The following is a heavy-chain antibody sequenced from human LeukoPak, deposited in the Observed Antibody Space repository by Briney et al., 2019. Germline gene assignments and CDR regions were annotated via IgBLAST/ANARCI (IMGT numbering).Heavy chain of an antibody. CDR1: GFTFSSYA. V-gene: IGHV3-23*01. J-gene: IGHJ6*02. CDR3: ARDNPLKDGSGSRYYYYGMDV. CDR2: ISGSGGST. Sequence: GGPLRLSCAASGFTFSSYAMSWVRQAPGKGLEWVSAISGSGGSTYYADSVRGRFTISRDNSKNTLYLQMNSLRAEDTAVYYCARDNPLKDGSGSRYYYYGMDVWGQGTTVTVSS. D-gene: IGHD3-10*01.